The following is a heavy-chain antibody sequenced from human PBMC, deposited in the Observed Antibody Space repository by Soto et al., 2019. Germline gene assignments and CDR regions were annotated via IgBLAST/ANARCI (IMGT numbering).Heavy chain of an antibody. CDR2: IIPIFGTA. D-gene: IGHD5-18*01. J-gene: IGHJ4*02. CDR3: ARGGYSYGYEPPFDY. V-gene: IGHV1-69*13. Sequence: GASVKVSCKASGGTFSSYAISWVRQAPGQGLEWMGGIIPIFGTANYAQKFQGRVTITADEYKSTAYMDLSSLRYEDKAVYYCARGGYSYGYEPPFDYWGQGTLVTVSS. CDR1: GGTFSSYA.